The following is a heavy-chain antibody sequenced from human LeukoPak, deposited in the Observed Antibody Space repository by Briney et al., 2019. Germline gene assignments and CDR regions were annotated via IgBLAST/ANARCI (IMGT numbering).Heavy chain of an antibody. CDR1: GFTFSSYW. V-gene: IGHV3-53*01. CDR3: ARDPPGIAASVSGG. J-gene: IGHJ4*02. D-gene: IGHD6-13*01. CDR2: IYSVGTT. Sequence: GGSLRLSCAASGFTFSSYWMSWVRQAPGKGLEWVALIYSVGTTNYADSVKGRFTISRDNSKNTLYLQMTNVKVEDTAVYYCARDPPGIAASVSGGWGQGTLVTVPS.